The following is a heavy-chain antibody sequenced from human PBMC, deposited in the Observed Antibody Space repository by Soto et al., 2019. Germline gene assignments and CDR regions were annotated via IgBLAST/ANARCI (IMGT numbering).Heavy chain of an antibody. CDR3: ARASTRFVVVVDYFDY. D-gene: IGHD2-15*01. CDR2: IYYSGST. J-gene: IGHJ4*02. Sequence: SETLSLTCTVSGGSISSGGYYWSWIRQHPGKGLEWIGYIYYSGSTYYNPSLKSRVTISVDTSKNQFSLKLSSVTAADTAVYYCARASTRFVVVVDYFDYWGQGTLVTV. CDR1: GGSISSGGYY. V-gene: IGHV4-31*03.